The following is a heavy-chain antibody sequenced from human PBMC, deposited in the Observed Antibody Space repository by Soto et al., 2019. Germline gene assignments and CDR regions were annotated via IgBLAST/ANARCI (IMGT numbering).Heavy chain of an antibody. D-gene: IGHD2-15*01. CDR2: ISSSSSTI. Sequence: PGGSLRLSCEASGFTFSSYSMTWVRQAPGKGLEWVSYISSSSSTIYYADSVKGRFTISRDNAKNSLYLQMNSLRAEDTAVYYCARDGCSGGSCYSGGDDAFDIWGQGTMVTVSS. CDR3: ARDGCSGGSCYSGGDDAFDI. V-gene: IGHV3-48*01. J-gene: IGHJ3*02. CDR1: GFTFSSYS.